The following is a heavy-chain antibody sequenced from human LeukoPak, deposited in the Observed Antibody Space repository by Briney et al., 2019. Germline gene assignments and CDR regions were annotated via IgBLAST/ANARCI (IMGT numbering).Heavy chain of an antibody. CDR1: EFTLRNYW. J-gene: IGHJ3*02. V-gene: IGHV3-23*01. CDR3: AKVANRGWGDAFDI. CDR2: ISGSGGST. Sequence: SGGSLRLSCAASEFTLRNYWMSWVRQAPGKGLEWVSAISGSGGSTNYADSVKGRFTISRDNSKNTLYLQMNSLRAEDTAVYYCAKVANRGWGDAFDIWGQGTMVTVSS. D-gene: IGHD3-10*01.